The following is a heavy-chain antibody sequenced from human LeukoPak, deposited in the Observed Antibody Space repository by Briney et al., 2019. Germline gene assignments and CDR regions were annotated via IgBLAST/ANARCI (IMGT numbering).Heavy chain of an antibody. CDR2: ISAYNGNT. CDR3: ARRIAVAGTHDY. D-gene: IGHD6-19*01. V-gene: IGHV1-18*01. J-gene: IGHJ4*02. Sequence: ASVKVSCKSSGYTFTSYGISWVRPAPGQGLEWMGWISAYNGNTNYAQKLQGRVTMTTDTSTSTAYMELRSLRSDDTAVYYCARRIAVAGTHDYWGQGTLVTVSS. CDR1: GYTFTSYG.